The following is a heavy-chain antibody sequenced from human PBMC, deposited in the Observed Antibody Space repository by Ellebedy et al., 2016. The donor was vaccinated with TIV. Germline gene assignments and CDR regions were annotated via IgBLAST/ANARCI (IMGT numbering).Heavy chain of an antibody. J-gene: IGHJ4*02. CDR3: ARESEGSGYSNQFDY. CDR2: ISYDGSNK. CDR1: GFTFSSYA. D-gene: IGHD3-22*01. Sequence: GESLKISXAASGFTFSSYAMSWVRQAPGKGLEWVAGISYDGSNKYYADSVKGRFTISRDNSKNTLYLQMNSLRAEDTAVYYCARESEGSGYSNQFDYWGQGTLVTVSS. V-gene: IGHV3-30*03.